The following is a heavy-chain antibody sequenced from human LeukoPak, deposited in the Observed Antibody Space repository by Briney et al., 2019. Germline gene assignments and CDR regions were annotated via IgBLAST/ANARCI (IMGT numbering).Heavy chain of an antibody. V-gene: IGHV4-34*01. J-gene: IGHJ6*03. CDR1: GGSFSGYY. CDR2: INHSGST. D-gene: IGHD3-10*01. CDR3: ARGAGGYYYYMDV. Sequence: SETLSLTCAAYGGSFSGYYWSWIRQPPGKGLEWIGEINHSGSTNYNPSLKSRVTISVDTSKNQFSLKLSSVTAADTAVYYCARGAGGYYYYMDVWGKGTTVTVSS.